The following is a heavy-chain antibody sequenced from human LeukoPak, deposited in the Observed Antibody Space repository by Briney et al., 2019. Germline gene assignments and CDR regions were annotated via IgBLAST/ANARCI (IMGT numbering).Heavy chain of an antibody. CDR1: GFSFSNYW. V-gene: IGHV3-7*03. J-gene: IGHJ4*02. CDR3: ARDKIVGATNFDY. Sequence: GGSLRLSCAASGFSFSNYWMSWVRQVPGKGLEWVANIKQDGSEKYCVDPVKGRFTISRDNAKNSLYLQMNSLRAEDTAIYYCARDKIVGATNFDYWGQGTLVTVSS. D-gene: IGHD1-26*01. CDR2: IKQDGSEK.